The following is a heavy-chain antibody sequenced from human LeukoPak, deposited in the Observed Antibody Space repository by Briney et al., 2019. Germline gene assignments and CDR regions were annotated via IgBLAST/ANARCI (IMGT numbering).Heavy chain of an antibody. CDR1: GFSFKDYW. V-gene: IGHV3-7*01. CDR3: ARDIVVVTANYYYYGMDV. CDR2: ITPDGSGK. Sequence: GGSLRLSCTASGFSFKDYWMSWVRQAPGKGLEWVADITPDGSGKTYVDSVKGRFTISRDNAKQSLYLQMNSLRAEDTAVYYCARDIVVVTANYYYYGMDVWGQGTTVTVSS. J-gene: IGHJ6*02. D-gene: IGHD2-21*02.